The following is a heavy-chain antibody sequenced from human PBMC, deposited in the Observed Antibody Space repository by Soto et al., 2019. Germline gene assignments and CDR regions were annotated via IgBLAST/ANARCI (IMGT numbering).Heavy chain of an antibody. Sequence: QVQLQQWGAGLLKPSETLSLTCAVHGGSFSGYSWTWIRQSPGKGLEWIGQINGAGSAIYHPSLKSRVTISVDTSNNEFFLDLSSVTAADTAIYYCARGLFSGTSYSGGWDFFDYWGQGTLVTVSS. J-gene: IGHJ4*02. CDR2: INGAGSA. V-gene: IGHV4-34*01. CDR1: GGSFSGYS. D-gene: IGHD3-10*01. CDR3: ARGLFSGTSYSGGWDFFDY.